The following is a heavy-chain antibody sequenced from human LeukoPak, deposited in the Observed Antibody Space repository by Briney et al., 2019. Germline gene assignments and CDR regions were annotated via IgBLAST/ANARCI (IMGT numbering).Heavy chain of an antibody. V-gene: IGHV3-33*01. CDR2: IWYDGSNR. CDR3: AAGRGYLDY. CDR1: GFTFSSYG. J-gene: IGHJ4*02. D-gene: IGHD1-26*01. Sequence: TGRSLRLSCAASGFTFSSYGMHWVRQAPGKGLEWVAVIWYDGSNRYYADSVKGRFTISRDNSKNTLYLQMNSLRAEDTAVYYCAAGRGYLDYWGQGTLDTVSS.